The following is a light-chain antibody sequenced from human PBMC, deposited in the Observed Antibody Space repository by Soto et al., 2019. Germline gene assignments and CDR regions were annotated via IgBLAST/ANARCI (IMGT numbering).Light chain of an antibody. CDR2: GAS. CDR3: QQYGSSPLT. Sequence: EIVLTQSPGTLSLSPGERATLSCRASQSVSSSYLAWYQQKPGQAPRLLIYGASSRATGIPDRFSGSGSETDFILTISRLEPEDFAVYYCQQYGSSPLTFGGGTKVEIK. V-gene: IGKV3-20*01. J-gene: IGKJ4*01. CDR1: QSVSSSY.